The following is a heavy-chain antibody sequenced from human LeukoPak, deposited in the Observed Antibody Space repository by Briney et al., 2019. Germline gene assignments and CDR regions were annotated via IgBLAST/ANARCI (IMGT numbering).Heavy chain of an antibody. J-gene: IGHJ6*02. D-gene: IGHD2-2*01. V-gene: IGHV1-2*02. CDR1: GYTFTDYY. CDR3: ARDHCTSSGCYEDYYYGMDV. CDR2: NNPNSGCT. Sequence: GASVQVSRKASGYTFTDYYMHWVRQAPGQGLEWMGWNNPNSGCTNYAQKFQGRVTMTRDTSISTAYMDLTRLRSDDTAVYYCARDHCTSSGCYEDYYYGMDVWGQGTTVTVSS.